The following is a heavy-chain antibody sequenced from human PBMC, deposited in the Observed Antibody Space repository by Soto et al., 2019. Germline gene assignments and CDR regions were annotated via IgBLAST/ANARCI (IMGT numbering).Heavy chain of an antibody. CDR1: GYTFTSYD. Sequence: ASVKVSCKASGYTFTSYDINWVRQAIGQGLEWMGWMNPNSGNTGYAQKFQGRVTMTRNTSISTAYMELSSLRSEDTAVYYCARGTEYSSSYYYYYYMDVWGKGTTVTVSS. CDR3: ARGTEYSSSYYYYYYMDV. J-gene: IGHJ6*03. D-gene: IGHD6-6*01. CDR2: MNPNSGNT. V-gene: IGHV1-8*02.